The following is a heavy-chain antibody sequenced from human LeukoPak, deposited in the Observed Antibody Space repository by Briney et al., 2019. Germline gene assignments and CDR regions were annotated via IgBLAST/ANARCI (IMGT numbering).Heavy chain of an antibody. D-gene: IGHD3-22*01. Sequence: SETLSLTCSVSGATIYSGVYYWSWIRQQPGKGLEWIGYIYNGGRTHYNPSLNRRVTISVDTSKNQFSLKLSSVTAADTAVYYCARALNYYDSSGYGFYFDYWGQGTLVTVSS. V-gene: IGHV4-31*03. CDR1: GATIYSGVYY. J-gene: IGHJ4*02. CDR3: ARALNYYDSSGYGFYFDY. CDR2: IYNGGRT.